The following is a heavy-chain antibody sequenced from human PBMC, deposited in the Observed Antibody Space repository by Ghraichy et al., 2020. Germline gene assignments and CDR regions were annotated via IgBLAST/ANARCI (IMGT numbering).Heavy chain of an antibody. CDR3: VSPTGDSSGHEYFQH. D-gene: IGHD3-22*01. V-gene: IGHV4-39*01. CDR2: IYYSGST. J-gene: IGHJ1*01. CDR1: GGSISSSSYY. Sequence: LSLTCTVSGGSISSSSYYWGWIRQPPGKGLEWIGSIYYSGSTYYNPSLKSRVTISVDTSKNQFSLKLSSVTAADTAVYYCVSPTGDSSGHEYFQHWGQGTLVTVSS.